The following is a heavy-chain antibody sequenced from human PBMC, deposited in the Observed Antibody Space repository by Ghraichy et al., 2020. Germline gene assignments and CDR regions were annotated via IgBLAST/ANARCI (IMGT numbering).Heavy chain of an antibody. J-gene: IGHJ6*04. CDR3: ARVVYDILTPMDV. V-gene: IGHV4-34*01. Sequence: SETLSLTCAVYGGSFSGYYWSWIRQPPGKGLEWIGEINHSGSTNYNPSLKSRVTISVDTSKNQFSLKLSSVTAADTAVYYCARVVYDILTPMDVWGKGTTVTVSS. D-gene: IGHD3-9*01. CDR1: GGSFSGYY. CDR2: INHSGST.